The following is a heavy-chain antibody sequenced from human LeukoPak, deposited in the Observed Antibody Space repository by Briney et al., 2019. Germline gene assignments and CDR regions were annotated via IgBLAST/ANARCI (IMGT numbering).Heavy chain of an antibody. CDR1: GFTFSSYG. Sequence: GGSLRLSCAASGFTFSSYGMHWVRQAPGKGLEWVAFIRYDGSNKYYADSVKGRFTISRDNSKNTLYLQMNSLRAEDTAVYYCAKVVPGVRSDSRSFAYWVGGALVTVS. D-gene: IGHD3-22*01. V-gene: IGHV3-30*02. J-gene: IGHJ4*02. CDR3: AKVVPGVRSDSRSFAY. CDR2: IRYDGSNK.